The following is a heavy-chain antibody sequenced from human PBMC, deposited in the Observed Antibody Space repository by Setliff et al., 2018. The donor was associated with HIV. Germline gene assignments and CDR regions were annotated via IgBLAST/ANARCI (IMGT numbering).Heavy chain of an antibody. D-gene: IGHD3-9*01. V-gene: IGHV1-69*02. CDR2: IFPFLGVA. CDR3: AGSILTGYYTFGADY. CDR1: GGTFSNYM. J-gene: IGHJ4*02. Sequence: SVKVSCKASGGTFSNYMISWVRQAPGQGLEWMTRIFPFLGVANYTQNFQGRVTITADKSTSTAYMELSSLRSEDTAVFYCAGSILTGYYTFGADYWGQGTLVTVSS.